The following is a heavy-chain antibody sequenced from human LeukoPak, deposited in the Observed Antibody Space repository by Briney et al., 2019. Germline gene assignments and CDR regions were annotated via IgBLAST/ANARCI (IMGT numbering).Heavy chain of an antibody. CDR2: ISYDGSNK. CDR1: GFTFSSYA. Sequence: PGGSLRLSCAASGFTFSSYAMHWVRQAPGKGLEWVAVISYDGSNKYYADSVKGRFTISRDNSKNTLYLQMNSLRAEDTAVYYCAREGYYYDSSGYYAPLFDYWGQGTLVTVPS. CDR3: AREGYYYDSSGYYAPLFDY. J-gene: IGHJ4*02. D-gene: IGHD3-22*01. V-gene: IGHV3-30-3*01.